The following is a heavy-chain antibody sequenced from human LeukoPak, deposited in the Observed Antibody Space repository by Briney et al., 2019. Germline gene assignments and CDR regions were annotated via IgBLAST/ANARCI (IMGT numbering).Heavy chain of an antibody. D-gene: IGHD3-3*01. Sequence: ASVKVTCKASGYTFTSYGNSWVRLAPGQGLEWMGWTSAYNGNTKYAQKLQGRVTMTTDTSTSTAYMELRSLRSDDTDVYCCARGDGVRFLEWLSYGMDVWGGGTTVSVSS. CDR2: TSAYNGNT. V-gene: IGHV1-18*01. J-gene: IGHJ6*04. CDR1: GYTFTSYG. CDR3: ARGDGVRFLEWLSYGMDV.